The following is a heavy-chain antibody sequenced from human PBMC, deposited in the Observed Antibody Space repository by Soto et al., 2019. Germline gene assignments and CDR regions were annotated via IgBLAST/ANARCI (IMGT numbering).Heavy chain of an antibody. CDR1: GFTFSNAW. V-gene: IGHV3-15*07. CDR3: TTQGSHYYFHNVDG. Sequence: EVKLVESGGGLVTPGGSLRLSCAASGFTFSNAWMNWVRQAPGKGLEWVGLIKMKSEGATRHYAAPVNGRFTISRDDSKSTLYLQMSSLKTVDTAVYYCTTQGSHYYFHNVDGWGQGTTVTVSS. J-gene: IGHJ6*02. CDR2: IKMKSEGATR.